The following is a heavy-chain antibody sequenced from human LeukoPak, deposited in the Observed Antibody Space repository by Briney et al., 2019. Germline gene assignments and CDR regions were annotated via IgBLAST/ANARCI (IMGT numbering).Heavy chain of an antibody. J-gene: IGHJ4*02. CDR3: ARGAGHYYDSSGHIDY. CDR2: ISSSSSYI. D-gene: IGHD3-22*01. CDR1: GFTFSSYS. V-gene: IGHV3-21*01. Sequence: PGGSLRLSCAASGFTFSSYSMNWVRQAPGKELEWVSSISSSSSYIYYADSVKGRFTISRDNAKNSLYLQMNSLRAEDTAVYYCARGAGHYYDSSGHIDYWGQGTLVTVSS.